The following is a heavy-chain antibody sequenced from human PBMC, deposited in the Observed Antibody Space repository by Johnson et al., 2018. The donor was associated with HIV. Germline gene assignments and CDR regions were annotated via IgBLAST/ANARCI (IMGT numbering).Heavy chain of an antibody. CDR3: ARTPSLPGAFDI. CDR1: GFTFSSYW. Sequence: VQLVESGGGLVQPGGSLRLSCAASGFTFSSYWMSWVRQAPGKGLEWVANIKQDGSETYYVDSVKGRFTISRDNAKNTLYLQKNSLRAEETAVGYCARTPSLPGAFDIWGQGTMVTVSS. V-gene: IGHV3-7*01. J-gene: IGHJ3*02. CDR2: IKQDGSET.